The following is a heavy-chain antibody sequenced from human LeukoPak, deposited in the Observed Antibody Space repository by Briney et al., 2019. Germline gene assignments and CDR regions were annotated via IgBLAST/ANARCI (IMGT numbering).Heavy chain of an antibody. Sequence: WETLSLTCAVYGGSFSGYYWSWIRQPPGKGLEWIGDINHSGSTNYNASLKSGVTISVDESNNQSSLMLSTVTAADAAVYYCGRVPLLRYFDWLCQGHYYYGMDVWGQGTTVTVSS. V-gene: IGHV4-34*01. CDR1: GGSFSGYY. J-gene: IGHJ6*02. CDR2: INHSGST. D-gene: IGHD3-9*01. CDR3: GRVPLLRYFDWLCQGHYYYGMDV.